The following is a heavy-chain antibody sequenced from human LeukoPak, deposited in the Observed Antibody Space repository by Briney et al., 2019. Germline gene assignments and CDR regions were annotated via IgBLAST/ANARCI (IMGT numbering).Heavy chain of an antibody. V-gene: IGHV3-48*03. CDR3: ARDSSGYYYYHYYYMDV. Sequence: GGSLRLSCAASGFIFNTYEMNWVRQAPGKGLEWVAYISSSGNSIYYADSVKGRFTISRDNAKDSLYLQMNSLRAEDTALYYCARDSSGYYYYHYYYMDVWGKGTTVTVSS. CDR1: GFIFNTYE. CDR2: ISSSGNSI. J-gene: IGHJ6*03. D-gene: IGHD3-22*01.